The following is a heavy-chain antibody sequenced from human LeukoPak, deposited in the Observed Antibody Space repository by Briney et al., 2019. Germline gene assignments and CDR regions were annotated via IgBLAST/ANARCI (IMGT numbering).Heavy chain of an antibody. CDR2: IYYSGST. V-gene: IGHV4-59*01. Sequence: SETLSLTCTVSGDSISSSYWSWIRQPPGEGLEWIGYIYYSGSTNYNPSLKSRVTISVDTSKNQFSLKLSSVTAADTAMYYCARGRSSFNIWGQGTMVTVSS. D-gene: IGHD6-19*01. CDR1: GDSISSSY. CDR3: ARGRSSFNI. J-gene: IGHJ3*02.